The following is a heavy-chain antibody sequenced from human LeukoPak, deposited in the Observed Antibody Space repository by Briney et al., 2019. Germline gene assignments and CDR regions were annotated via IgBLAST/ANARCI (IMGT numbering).Heavy chain of an antibody. J-gene: IGHJ2*01. V-gene: IGHV4-4*07. CDR2: IYTSGST. CDR3: ARERWELLVWYFDL. CDR1: GDSISTYH. Sequence: ESLSLTCTVSGDSISTYHWSWIRQPAGKGLEWIGRIYTSGSTNYNPSLKSRVTISVDTSKNQFSLKLSSVTAADTAVYYCARERWELLVWYFDLWGRGTLVTVSS. D-gene: IGHD1-26*01.